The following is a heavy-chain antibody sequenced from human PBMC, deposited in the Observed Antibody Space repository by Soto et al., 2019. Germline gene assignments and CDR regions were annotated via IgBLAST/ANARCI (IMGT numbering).Heavy chain of an antibody. D-gene: IGHD2-2*01. V-gene: IGHV3-23*01. CDR3: AKGPLVVPAYNWFDP. J-gene: IGHJ5*02. CDR2: ISGSGGST. Sequence: GGSLRLSCAASGFTFSSYAMSWVRQAPGKGLEWVSAISGSGGSTYYSDSVKGRFTISRDNSKNTLYLQMNSLGAEDTAVYYCAKGPLVVPAYNWFDPWGQGTLVTVSS. CDR1: GFTFSSYA.